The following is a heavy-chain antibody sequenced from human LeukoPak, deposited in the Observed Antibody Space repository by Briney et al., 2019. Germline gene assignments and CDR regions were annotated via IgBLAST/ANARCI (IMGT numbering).Heavy chain of an antibody. Sequence: SETLSLTCTVSGGSISSYYWSWIRQPPGKGLEWIGYIYYSGSTNYNPSLKSRVTISVDTSKNQFSLKLSSVTAADTAVYYCARNTGLWDPYYFDYWGQGTLVTVSS. CDR3: ARNTGLWDPYYFDY. D-gene: IGHD1-26*01. CDR2: IYYSGST. V-gene: IGHV4-59*01. J-gene: IGHJ4*02. CDR1: GGSISSYY.